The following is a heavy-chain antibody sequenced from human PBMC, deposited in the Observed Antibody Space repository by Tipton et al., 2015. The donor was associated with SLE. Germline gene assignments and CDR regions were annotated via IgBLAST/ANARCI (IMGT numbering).Heavy chain of an antibody. Sequence: TLSLTCKVSGASMRNYYYHWIRRPPGKGLEWIGYIYYSGSTNYNPSLKSRVTISVDTSKNQFSLKLSSVTAADTAVYFCARQRLRLLSPLDAWGQGTTVIVSS. CDR3: ARQRLRLLSPLDA. CDR2: IYYSGST. D-gene: IGHD3-10*01. CDR1: GASMRNYY. J-gene: IGHJ6*02. V-gene: IGHV4-59*01.